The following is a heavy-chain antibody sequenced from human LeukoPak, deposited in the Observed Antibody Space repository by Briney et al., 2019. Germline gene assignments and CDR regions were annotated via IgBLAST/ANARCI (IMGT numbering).Heavy chain of an antibody. J-gene: IGHJ4*02. CDR2: INHSGST. V-gene: IGHV4-34*01. D-gene: IGHD3-22*01. Sequence: GSLRLSCAASGLTFSSHWMHWVRQPPGKGPEWIGEINHSGSTNYNPSLKRRVFMSVDTTKNQFSLKLNSVSAADTAMYYCARGGYFDSSGYPNPLDYWGQGTLVTVSS. CDR1: GLTFSSHW. CDR3: ARGGYFDSSGYPNPLDY.